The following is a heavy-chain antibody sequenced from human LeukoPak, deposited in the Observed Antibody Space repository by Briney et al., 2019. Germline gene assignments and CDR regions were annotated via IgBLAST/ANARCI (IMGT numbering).Heavy chain of an antibody. Sequence: GGSLRLSCEASGFTFSNYWIHWVRQAPGKGLVWVSRISDHGSTTTYADSVKGRFTISRDNAKNTVYLQMNSLRADDTAVYYCASRDYWGQGTLVTVSS. CDR2: ISDHGSTT. V-gene: IGHV3-74*03. CDR1: GFTFSNYW. CDR3: ASRDY. J-gene: IGHJ4*02. D-gene: IGHD5-24*01.